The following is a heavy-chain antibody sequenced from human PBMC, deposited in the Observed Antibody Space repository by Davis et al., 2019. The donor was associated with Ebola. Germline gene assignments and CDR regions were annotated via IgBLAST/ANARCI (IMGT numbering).Heavy chain of an antibody. CDR2: IYYSGST. D-gene: IGHD3-10*01. J-gene: IGHJ3*02. CDR3: ARDRGQRITMVRGVKGDAFDI. V-gene: IGHV4-59*12. CDR1: GGSISRYY. Sequence: PSETLSLTCTVSGGSISRYYWSWIRQPPGKGLEWIGYIYYSGSTNYNPSLKSRVTISIDTSKNQFSLKLSSVTAADTAVYYCARDRGQRITMVRGVKGDAFDIWGQGTMVTVSS.